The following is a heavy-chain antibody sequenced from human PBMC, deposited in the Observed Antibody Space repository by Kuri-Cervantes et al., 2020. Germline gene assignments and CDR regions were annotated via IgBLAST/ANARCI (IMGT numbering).Heavy chain of an antibody. D-gene: IGHD3-10*01. Sequence: ESLKISCAVSGGSISSGGYSWSWIRQPPGKGLEWIGSIYYSGSTYYNPSLKSRVTISVDTSKNQFSLKLSSVTAADTAVYYCARHERILWFGEFPTDPWGQGTLVTVSS. J-gene: IGHJ5*02. CDR1: GGSISSGGYS. CDR3: ARHERILWFGEFPTDP. V-gene: IGHV4-39*01. CDR2: IYYSGST.